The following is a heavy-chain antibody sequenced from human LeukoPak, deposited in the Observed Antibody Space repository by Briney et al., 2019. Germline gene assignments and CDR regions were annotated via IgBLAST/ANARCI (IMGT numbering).Heavy chain of an antibody. V-gene: IGHV4-39*01. J-gene: IGHJ4*02. Sequence: PSETLSLTCTVSGGSISSSSYYWGWIRQPPGKGLEWIGSIYYSGSTYYNPSLKSRVTISVDTSKNQFSLKLSSVTAADTAVYYCARRGPIVVVPAAMEGYFDYWGQGTLVTVSS. CDR1: GGSISSSSYY. D-gene: IGHD2-2*01. CDR2: IYYSGST. CDR3: ARRGPIVVVPAAMEGYFDY.